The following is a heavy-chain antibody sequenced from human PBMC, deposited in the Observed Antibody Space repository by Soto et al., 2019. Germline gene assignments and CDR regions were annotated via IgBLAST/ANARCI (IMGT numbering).Heavy chain of an antibody. V-gene: IGHV4-59*01. Sequence: SETLSLTCTVSGGAISSYYWGWVRQQPGKGLEWIGYIYYGGSTNYNPSLKSRVTISVDTSKNQFSLKLSSVTAADTAVYYCAREGYSSGYYYYYGMDVWGQGPTVTASS. CDR2: IYYGGST. D-gene: IGHD3-22*01. J-gene: IGHJ6*02. CDR3: AREGYSSGYYYYYGMDV. CDR1: GGAISSYY.